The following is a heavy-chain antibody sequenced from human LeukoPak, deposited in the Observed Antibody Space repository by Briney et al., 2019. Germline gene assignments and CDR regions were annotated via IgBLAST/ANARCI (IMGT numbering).Heavy chain of an antibody. CDR1: GGFVSSGSYY. V-gene: IGHV4-61*01. D-gene: IGHD4-17*01. CDR3: ARDRTDGDSDY. J-gene: IGHJ4*02. Sequence: SETLSLTCTVSGGFVSSGSYYWSWIRQPPGKGLEWIGYIYYSGSTNYNPSLKSRVTISVDTSKNQFSLKLSSVTAADTAVYYCARDRTDGDSDYWGQGTLVTVSS. CDR2: IYYSGST.